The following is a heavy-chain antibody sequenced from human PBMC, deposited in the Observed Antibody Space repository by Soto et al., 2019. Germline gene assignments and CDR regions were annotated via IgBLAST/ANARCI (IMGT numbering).Heavy chain of an antibody. CDR3: VAWGTSTSNP. D-gene: IGHD1-1*01. CDR1: GAPITSNY. V-gene: IGHV4-59*03. J-gene: IGHJ5*02. CDR2: LDHQGYS. Sequence: PSETLSLTCSVSGAPITSNYWTWIRQPPGKGLEWIGYLDHQGYSNYSPSLRSRVSMSIDTSRNSLYLQMNSLRADDTALYYCVAWGTSTSNPWGQGTLVTVSS.